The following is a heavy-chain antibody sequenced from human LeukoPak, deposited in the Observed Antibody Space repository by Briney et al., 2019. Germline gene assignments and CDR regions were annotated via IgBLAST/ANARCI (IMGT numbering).Heavy chain of an antibody. CDR2: IKGKTDGGTT. J-gene: IGHJ3*02. V-gene: IGHV3-15*01. Sequence: GGSLRLSCAASGFTFSNAWMSWVRQAPGKGLEWVGRIKGKTDGGTTDYAAPVKGRFTISRDDSKNTLYLQMNSLKTEDTAVYYCTTDFLSYRWLQLDAFDIWGQGTMVTVSS. CDR3: TTDFLSYRWLQLDAFDI. CDR1: GFTFSNAW. D-gene: IGHD5-24*01.